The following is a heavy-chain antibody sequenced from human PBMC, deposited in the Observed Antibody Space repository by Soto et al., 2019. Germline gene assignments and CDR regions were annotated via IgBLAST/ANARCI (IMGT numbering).Heavy chain of an antibody. D-gene: IGHD2-2*01. CDR2: IKSKTDGGTT. CDR1: GFTFSNAW. CDR3: TTECSSSPLDAFDI. V-gene: IGHV3-15*01. Sequence: PGGSLRLSCAASGFTFSNAWMSWVRQAPGKGLEWVGRIKSKTDGGTTDYAAPVKGRFTISRDDSKNTLYLQMNSLKTEDTAVYYCTTECSSSPLDAFDIWGQGTMVTVSS. J-gene: IGHJ3*02.